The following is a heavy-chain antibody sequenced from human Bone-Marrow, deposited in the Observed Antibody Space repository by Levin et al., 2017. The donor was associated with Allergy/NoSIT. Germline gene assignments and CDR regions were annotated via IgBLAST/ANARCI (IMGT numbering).Heavy chain of an antibody. J-gene: IGHJ3*02. CDR1: GLTFGDYW. D-gene: IGHD4-17*01. Sequence: GESLKISCVASGLTFGDYWMIWVRQAPGKGLEWVANINQDGGATYYVDSVEGRFTISRDNAKNSLYLQMNTLRAEDTAVYYCARGRRGGDYQGDAFDIWGQGTMLTVSS. V-gene: IGHV3-7*03. CDR2: INQDGGAT. CDR3: ARGRRGGDYQGDAFDI.